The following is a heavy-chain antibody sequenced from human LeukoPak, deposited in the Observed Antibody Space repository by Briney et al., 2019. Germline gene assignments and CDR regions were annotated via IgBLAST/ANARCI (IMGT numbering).Heavy chain of an antibody. CDR3: ARDFVGATKGGFDY. CDR2: ISAYNGNT. CDR1: GYTFTSYG. D-gene: IGHD1-26*01. J-gene: IGHJ4*02. V-gene: IGHV1-18*01. Sequence: ASVKVSCKASGYTFTSYGISWVRQAPGQGLEWMGWISAYNGNTNYAQKLQGRVTMTTDTSTSTAYLELRSLRSDDTAVYYCARDFVGATKGGFDYWGQGTLVTVSS.